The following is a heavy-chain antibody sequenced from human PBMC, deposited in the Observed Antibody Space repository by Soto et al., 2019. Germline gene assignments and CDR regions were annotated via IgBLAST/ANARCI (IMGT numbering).Heavy chain of an antibody. CDR1: AFNFSIYW. CDR3: ARGGAYGDYRSDY. CDR2: INSDGTYA. V-gene: IGHV3-74*01. J-gene: IGHJ4*02. Sequence: EVQLVESGGGLVQPGGSLRLSCAASAFNFSIYWMHWVRQVPGKGRVWVSRINSDGTYANYADSVKGRFTSTRDNAKNTLYLEMNILRAEDTAIYYCARGGAYGDYRSDYWGQGTLVTVSS. D-gene: IGHD4-17*01.